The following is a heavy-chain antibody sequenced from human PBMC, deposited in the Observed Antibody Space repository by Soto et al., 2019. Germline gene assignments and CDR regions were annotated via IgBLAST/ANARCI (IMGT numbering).Heavy chain of an antibody. V-gene: IGHV3-23*01. Sequence: PGGSLRLSCAASGFTFSSYAMSWVRQAPGKGLEWVSAISGSGGSTYYADSVKGRFTISRDNSKNTLYLQMNSLRAEDTAVYYCAKDKQDPNLGYMDFRGQRTTVPVAS. J-gene: IGHJ6*03. CDR2: ISGSGGST. CDR1: GFTFSSYA. CDR3: AKDKQDPNLGYMDF. D-gene: IGHD7-27*01.